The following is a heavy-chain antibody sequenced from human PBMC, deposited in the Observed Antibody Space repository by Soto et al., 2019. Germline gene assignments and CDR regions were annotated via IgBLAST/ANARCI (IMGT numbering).Heavy chain of an antibody. CDR2: VTFDGSHQ. V-gene: IGHV3-30*03. CDR3: ARSSISDHRGPFDL. Sequence: GGSLRLSCAASGFSFSSHGMHWVRQAPGKGLEWVAVVTFDGSHQYYADSVKGRFTISRDNSRNMVYLQMNSLREDDTAIYFCARSSISDHRGPFDLWGQGIQVTVSS. D-gene: IGHD3-10*01. J-gene: IGHJ5*02. CDR1: GFSFSSHG.